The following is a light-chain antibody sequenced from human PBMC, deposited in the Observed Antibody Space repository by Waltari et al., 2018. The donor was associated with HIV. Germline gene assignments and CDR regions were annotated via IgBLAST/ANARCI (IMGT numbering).Light chain of an antibody. CDR3: QQYLDWPAWT. J-gene: IGKJ1*01. Sequence: ILMTQSPVTLSVSPGEPATLSCRASRNIGGNLAWYQQKPGQAPRLVIYGASSRPADIPARFSGRGSGTEFSLTITSLQAEDCAVYYCQQYLDWPAWTFGQGTKVEV. V-gene: IGKV3D-15*01. CDR1: RNIGGN. CDR2: GAS.